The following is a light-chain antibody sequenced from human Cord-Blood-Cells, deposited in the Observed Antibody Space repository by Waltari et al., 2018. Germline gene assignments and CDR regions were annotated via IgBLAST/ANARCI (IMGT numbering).Light chain of an antibody. CDR3: QQSYSTPYT. V-gene: IGKV1-39*01. J-gene: IGKJ2*01. Sequence: DIQMTQSPSSMSASVGDRVTITCRASQSISSYLNWYQQKPGKAPKLLIYATSSLQSGVPSRFSGSGSGTDFTLTISILQPEEFATYYCQQSYSTPYTFGQGTMLEIK. CDR1: QSISSY. CDR2: ATS.